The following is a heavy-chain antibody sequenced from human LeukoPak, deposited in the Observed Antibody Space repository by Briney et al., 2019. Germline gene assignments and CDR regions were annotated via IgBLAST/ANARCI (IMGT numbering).Heavy chain of an antibody. CDR1: GFTFSHYG. D-gene: IGHD6-13*01. Sequence: GGSLRLSCAASGFTFSHYGMHWVRRAPGKGREWVAGIWYDGSNKYYADSVKGRFTISRDNSMNTLYLHMNSLRAQDTAVYYCARDQGTSAAGGAKGRFDNWGQGTPVTVSS. CDR3: ARDQGTSAAGGAKGRFDN. J-gene: IGHJ4*02. CDR2: IWYDGSNK. V-gene: IGHV3-33*01.